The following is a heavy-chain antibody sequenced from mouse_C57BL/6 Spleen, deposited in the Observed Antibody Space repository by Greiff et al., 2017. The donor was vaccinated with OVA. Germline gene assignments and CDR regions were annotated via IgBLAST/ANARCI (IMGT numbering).Heavy chain of an antibody. V-gene: IGHV5-4*01. CDR1: GFTFSSYA. Sequence: EVKLQESGGGLVKPGGSLKLSCAASGFTFSSYAMSWVRQTPEKRLEWVATISDGGSYTYYPDNVKGRFTISRDNAKNNLYLQMSHLKSEDTAMYYCARDPLRYPFDYWGQGTTLTVSS. CDR3: ARDPLRYPFDY. D-gene: IGHD1-1*01. J-gene: IGHJ2*01. CDR2: ISDGGSYT.